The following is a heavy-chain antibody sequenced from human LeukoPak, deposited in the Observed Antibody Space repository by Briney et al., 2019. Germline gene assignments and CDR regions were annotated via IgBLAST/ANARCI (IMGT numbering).Heavy chain of an antibody. Sequence: ASVKVSCKASGYTFTDYYIHWVRQAPGQGLEWMGWINPNSGGTNYAQKFQGRITMTRDTSISTAYMELSRLRSDDTAVYYCARVGATYSGDPWGQGTLVTVSS. CDR2: INPNSGGT. V-gene: IGHV1-2*02. D-gene: IGHD1-26*01. CDR1: GYTFTDYY. J-gene: IGHJ5*02. CDR3: ARVGATYSGDP.